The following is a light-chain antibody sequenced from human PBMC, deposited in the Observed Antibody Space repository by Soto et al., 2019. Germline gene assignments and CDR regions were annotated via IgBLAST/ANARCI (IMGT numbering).Light chain of an antibody. J-gene: IGKJ1*01. CDR1: QSVSSN. V-gene: IGKV3-15*01. CDR3: QQYSQWPPWA. Sequence: EMVMTQSPATLSVSPGERATLSCRASQSVSSNLAWYQQKPGQAPRLLIYGASTRATGVPARFSGSGSGTEFTLTISSLQSEDSAVYYCQQYSQWPPWAFGQGTKVDI. CDR2: GAS.